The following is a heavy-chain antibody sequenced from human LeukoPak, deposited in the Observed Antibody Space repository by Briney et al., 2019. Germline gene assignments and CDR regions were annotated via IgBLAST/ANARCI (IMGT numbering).Heavy chain of an antibody. J-gene: IGHJ4*02. V-gene: IGHV3-7*01. CDR1: GFSFSSYW. CDR3: ARDRGWLQFDY. D-gene: IGHD5-24*01. Sequence: PGGSLRLSCAASGFSFSSYWISWARQAPGKGLEWVANIKEDGSEKYYVDSVKGRFTISRDNVKNSLYLQMNSLRAEDTAVYYCARDRGWLQFDYWGQGTLVTVSS. CDR2: IKEDGSEK.